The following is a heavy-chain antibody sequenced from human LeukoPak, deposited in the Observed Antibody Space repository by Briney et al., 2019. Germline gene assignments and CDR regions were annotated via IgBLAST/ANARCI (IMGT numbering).Heavy chain of an antibody. CDR1: GGSISSYY. CDR2: IYYSGST. Sequence: SETLSLTCTVSGGSISSYYWSWIRQPPGKGLGWIGYIYYSGSTNYNPSLKSRVTISVDTSKNQFSLKLSSVTAADTAVYYCARRRYFDYWGQGTLVTVSS. CDR3: ARRRYFDY. J-gene: IGHJ4*02. V-gene: IGHV4-59*08.